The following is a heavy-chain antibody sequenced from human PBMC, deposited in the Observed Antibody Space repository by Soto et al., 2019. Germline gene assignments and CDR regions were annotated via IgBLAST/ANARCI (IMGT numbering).Heavy chain of an antibody. D-gene: IGHD5-18*01. J-gene: IGHJ2*01. CDR1: GYTFNTYY. Sequence: QVQLVQSGAEVKKPGASVKVSCKASGYTFNTYYIHWVRQAPGQGLEWMGMFNPSGGTTNYAQKLQGRVTLTRDTSTSTVYMELSSLRSEDTAIYYCARGGYDWYFDLWGPGTLVTVSS. CDR3: ARGGYDWYFDL. V-gene: IGHV1-46*02. CDR2: FNPSGGTT.